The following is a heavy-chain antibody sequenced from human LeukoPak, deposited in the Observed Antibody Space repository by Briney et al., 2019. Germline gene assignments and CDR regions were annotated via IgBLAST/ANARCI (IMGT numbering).Heavy chain of an antibody. CDR1: GFTFSTYW. D-gene: IGHD4-23*01. Sequence: TGGSLRLSCAASGFTFSTYWMYWVRQAPGKGLVWVSRINTDGSNTTYADSVKGRFTISRDNSKNTLYLQMNSLRAEDTAVYYCAKDSLPGGPFDYWGQGTLVTVSS. V-gene: IGHV3-74*01. J-gene: IGHJ4*02. CDR3: AKDSLPGGPFDY. CDR2: INTDGSNT.